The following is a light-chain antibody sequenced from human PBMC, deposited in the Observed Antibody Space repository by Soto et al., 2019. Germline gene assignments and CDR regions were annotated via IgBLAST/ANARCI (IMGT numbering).Light chain of an antibody. Sequence: NFMLTQPHSVSESPAKTVTISCTRSGGSIASTFVQWYQQRPGSAPTTVIYEDNQRPSGVPDRFSGSIDSSSNSASLTISGLKTEDEADYYCQSYDSSIVLFGGGTKVTVL. CDR3: QSYDSSIVL. J-gene: IGLJ2*01. CDR2: EDN. CDR1: GGSIASTF. V-gene: IGLV6-57*04.